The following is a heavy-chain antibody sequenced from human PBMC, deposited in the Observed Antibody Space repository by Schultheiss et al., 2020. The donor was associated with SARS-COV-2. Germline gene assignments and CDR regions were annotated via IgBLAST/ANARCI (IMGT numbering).Heavy chain of an antibody. D-gene: IGHD2-2*01. J-gene: IGHJ3*02. V-gene: IGHV3-23*01. CDR2: ISGSGGST. CDR1: GFTFSSYA. CDR3: ARAYCSSTSCRRPDAFDI. Sequence: GESLKISCAASGFTFSSYAMSWVRQAPGKGLEWVSAISGSGGSTYYADSVKGRFTISRDNSKNTLYLQMNSLRAEDTAVYYCARAYCSSTSCRRPDAFDIWGQGTMVTVSS.